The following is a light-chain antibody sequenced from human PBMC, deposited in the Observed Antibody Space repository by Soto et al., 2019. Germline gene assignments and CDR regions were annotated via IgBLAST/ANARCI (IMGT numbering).Light chain of an antibody. J-gene: IGLJ2*01. CDR3: SAWDDSLNGHVV. Sequence: QSVLTHPPSASGAPGQRVTISCSGSSSNIGGNTVNWYQQLPGTAPKLLIHTNNERPSGVPDRFSGSKSGTSASLAITGLQSEDEADYYCSAWDDSLNGHVVFGGGTKLTVL. CDR1: SSNIGGNT. V-gene: IGLV1-44*01. CDR2: TNN.